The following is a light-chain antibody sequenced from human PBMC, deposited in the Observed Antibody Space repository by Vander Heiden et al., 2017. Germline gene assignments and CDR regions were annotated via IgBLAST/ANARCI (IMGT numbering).Light chain of an antibody. CDR3: SAWDDNLNGVV. V-gene: IGLV1-44*01. CDR1: TCNIGSNI. Sequence: QSVLTQSSSAPGPPGQRVIISCSGSTCNIGSNIVNWCQRLPRAAPKLLIYSENHRPSGVPDRFSGSRSGTSASLAISGLQSEDEADYFCSAWDDNLNGVVFGGGTKLTVL. J-gene: IGLJ2*01. CDR2: SEN.